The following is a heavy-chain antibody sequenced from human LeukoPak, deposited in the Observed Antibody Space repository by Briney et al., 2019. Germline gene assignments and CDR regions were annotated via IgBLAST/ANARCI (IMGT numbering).Heavy chain of an antibody. Sequence: ASVKVSCKASGYTFTSYYMHWVRQAPGQGLEWMGIINPSGGSTSYAQKFQGRVTMPEHTSTITVYMELSSLRSEDTAVYYCARDRDVVVPAAMLDYWGQGTLVTVSS. CDR1: GYTFTSYY. J-gene: IGHJ4*02. CDR3: ARDRDVVVPAAMLDY. V-gene: IGHV1-46*01. D-gene: IGHD2-2*01. CDR2: INPSGGST.